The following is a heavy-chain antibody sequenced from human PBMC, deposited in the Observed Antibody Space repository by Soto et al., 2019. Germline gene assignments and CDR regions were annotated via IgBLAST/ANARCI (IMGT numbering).Heavy chain of an antibody. CDR2: IHYSGST. J-gene: IGHJ5*02. Sequence: PSETLSLTCTVSGDSIGTTHSYWAWIRQSPGKGLEWIGNIHYSGSTYYMPSLRSRVTLSVDTSKNQFSLTLTSVTAADTAIYYCATYWGTESHTFWFDLWGRGAQVTVSS. CDR3: ATYWGTESHTFWFDL. D-gene: IGHD3-16*01. CDR1: GDSIGTTHSY. V-gene: IGHV4-39*07.